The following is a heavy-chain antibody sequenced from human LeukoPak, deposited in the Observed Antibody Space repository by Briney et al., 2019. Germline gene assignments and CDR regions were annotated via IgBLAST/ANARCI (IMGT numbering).Heavy chain of an antibody. D-gene: IGHD4-23*01. CDR2: IKQDGSEK. CDR1: GFTFSSYW. V-gene: IGHV3-7*01. J-gene: IGHJ6*02. CDR3: ARDETVTTLVSYYYYGMDV. Sequence: GGSLRLSCAASGFTFSSYWMSWVRQAPGKGLEWVANIKQDGSEKYYVDSVKGRFTISRDNAKNSLYLQMNSLGAEDTAVYYCARDETVTTLVSYYYYGMDVWGQGTTVTVSS.